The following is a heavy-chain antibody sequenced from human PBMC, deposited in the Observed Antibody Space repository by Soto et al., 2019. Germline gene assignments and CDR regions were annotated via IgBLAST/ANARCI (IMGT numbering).Heavy chain of an antibody. CDR1: GGSISSGGYS. CDR3: ATGPPFGR. V-gene: IGHV4-30-2*01. CDR2: IYHSVST. J-gene: IGHJ4*02. Sequence: QLQLQESGSVLVKPSQTLSLTCAVSGGSISSGGYSWSWIRQPPGKGLEWIGYIYHSVSTYYNPSLKSRVTISVDRSKNQFSLKLSSVTAADTAVYYCATGPPFGRWGQGTLVTVSS. D-gene: IGHD3-3*01.